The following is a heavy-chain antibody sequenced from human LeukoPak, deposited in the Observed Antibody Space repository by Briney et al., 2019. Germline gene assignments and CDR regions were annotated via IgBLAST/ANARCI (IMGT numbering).Heavy chain of an antibody. CDR3: ARGRPVGASTVEDY. V-gene: IGHV3-48*04. CDR2: ISSSGSTI. J-gene: IGHJ4*02. D-gene: IGHD1-26*01. CDR1: GFTFSSYS. Sequence: GGSLRLSCAASGFTFSSYSMNWVRQAPGKGLEWVSYISSSGSTIYYADSVKGRFTISRDNAKSSLYLQMNSLRAEDTAVYYCARGRPVGASTVEDYWGQGTLVTVSS.